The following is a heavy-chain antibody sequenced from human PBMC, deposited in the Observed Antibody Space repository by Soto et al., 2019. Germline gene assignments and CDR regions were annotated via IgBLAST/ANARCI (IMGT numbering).Heavy chain of an antibody. CDR3: ARGRQPPALEPNDY. V-gene: IGHV4-31*03. Sequence: SETLSLTCTVSGGSISSGGYYWSWIRQHPGKGLEWIGYIYYSGSTYYNPSLKSRVTISVDTSKNQFSLKLSSVTAADTAVYYCARGRQPPALEPNDYWGQGTLVTVSS. J-gene: IGHJ4*02. CDR1: GGSISSGGYY. D-gene: IGHD1-1*01. CDR2: IYYSGST.